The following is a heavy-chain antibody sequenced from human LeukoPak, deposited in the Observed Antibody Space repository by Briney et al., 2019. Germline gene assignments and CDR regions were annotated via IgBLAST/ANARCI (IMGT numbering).Heavy chain of an antibody. J-gene: IGHJ3*02. CDR3: ARSAPFDPDAFDI. Sequence: GGSLRLSCAASGFTFSSYAIHWVRQAPGKGLEYVSAISSNGGSTYYADPVKGRFTISRDNSKNTLYLQMGSLRAEDMAVYYCARSAPFDPDAFDIWGQGTMVTVSS. CDR1: GFTFSSYA. CDR2: ISSNGGST. D-gene: IGHD3-9*01. V-gene: IGHV3-64*02.